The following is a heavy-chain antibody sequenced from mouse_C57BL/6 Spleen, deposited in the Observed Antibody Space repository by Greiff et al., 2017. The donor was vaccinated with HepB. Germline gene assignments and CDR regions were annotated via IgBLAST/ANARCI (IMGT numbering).Heavy chain of an antibody. CDR1: GYTFTSYT. J-gene: IGHJ3*01. V-gene: IGHV1-4*01. Sequence: QVQLQQSGAELARPGASVKMSCKASGYTFTSYTMHWVKQRPGQGLEWIGYINPSSGYTKYNQKFKDKATLTADKSSSTAYMQLSSLTSEDSAVYYCTPDLLWLAYWGQGTLVTVSA. D-gene: IGHD2-1*01. CDR2: INPSSGYT. CDR3: TPDLLWLAY.